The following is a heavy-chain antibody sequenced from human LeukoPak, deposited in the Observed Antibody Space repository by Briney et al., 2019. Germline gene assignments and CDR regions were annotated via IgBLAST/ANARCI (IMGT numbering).Heavy chain of an antibody. CDR3: ARILAHDSSGYYFPL. CDR1: GYTFTSYD. V-gene: IGHV1-8*01. D-gene: IGHD3-22*01. CDR2: MNPNSGNT. J-gene: IGHJ4*02. Sequence: ASVKVSCKASGYTFTSYDINWVRQATGQGLEWMGWMNPNSGNTGYAQKFQGRVTMTRDTSTSAVYMELSSLRSEDTAVYYCARILAHDSSGYYFPLWGQGTLVTVSS.